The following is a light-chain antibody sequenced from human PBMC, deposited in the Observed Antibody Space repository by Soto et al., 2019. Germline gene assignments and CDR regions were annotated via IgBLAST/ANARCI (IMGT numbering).Light chain of an antibody. V-gene: IGKV1-9*01. CDR1: QGISSY. CDR2: AAS. Sequence: DIQLTQSPSFLSAAVRDRVTITCRASQGISSYVAWYQQKPGKVPKALIYAASTLQSGVPSRFSGSGSGTEFTLTISSLQPEDFGTYYCQQLNSYPYTFGQGTKLEIK. J-gene: IGKJ2*01. CDR3: QQLNSYPYT.